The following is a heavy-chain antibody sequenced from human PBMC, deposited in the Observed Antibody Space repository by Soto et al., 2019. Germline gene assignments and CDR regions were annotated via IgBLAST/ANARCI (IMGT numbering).Heavy chain of an antibody. CDR2: ISTYNGNT. D-gene: IGHD4-17*01. Sequence: QVQLVQSRGEVKKPGAPVKVSCKASGYTFTSYGISWVRQAPGQGLEWMGWISTYNGNTNYAQKVQGRVTMTTDTSTSTAYMELRSLRSDDTAVYYCARASGDYGLWEYFQHWGQGTLVTVSS. V-gene: IGHV1-18*01. J-gene: IGHJ1*01. CDR1: GYTFTSYG. CDR3: ARASGDYGLWEYFQH.